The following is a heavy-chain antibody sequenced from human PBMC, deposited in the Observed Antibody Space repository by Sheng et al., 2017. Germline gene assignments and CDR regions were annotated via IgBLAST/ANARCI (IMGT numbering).Heavy chain of an antibody. J-gene: IGHJ4*02. CDR1: GFTFSSYW. CDR2: IKQDGSEK. Sequence: EVQLVESGGGLVQPGGSLRLSCAASGFTFSSYWMSWVRQAPGKGLEWVANIKQDGSEKYYVDSVKGRFTISRDNAKNSLYLQMNSLRAEDTAVYYCARVAGYSSGWRGSYFDYWGQGTLVTVSS. D-gene: IGHD6-19*01. V-gene: IGHV3-7*01. CDR3: ARVAGYSSGWRGSYFDY.